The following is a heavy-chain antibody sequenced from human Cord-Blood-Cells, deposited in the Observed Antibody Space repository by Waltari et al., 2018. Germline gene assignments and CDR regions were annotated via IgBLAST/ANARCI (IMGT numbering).Heavy chain of an antibody. J-gene: IGHJ4*02. CDR1: GFTASSNY. V-gene: IGHV3-53*02. Sequence: VQLVETGGGLIQPGGSLRLPCASYGFTASSNYMSWVRQAPGKGLEWVSVIYSGGSTYYADSVKGRFTISRDNSKNTLYLQMNSLRAEDTAVYYCARVALGNWGQGTLVTVSS. CDR2: IYSGGST. D-gene: IGHD6-6*01. CDR3: ARVALGN.